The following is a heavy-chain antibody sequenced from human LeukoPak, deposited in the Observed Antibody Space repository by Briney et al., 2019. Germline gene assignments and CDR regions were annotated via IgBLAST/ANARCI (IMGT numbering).Heavy chain of an antibody. D-gene: IGHD6-19*01. CDR3: VKLSSGSGSKFGFDS. J-gene: IGHJ4*02. V-gene: IGHV3-23*01. CDR2: ITNGGGTT. Sequence: PGGSLRLSCAASGFTFGSYAMSWVRQTPGKSLEWVSIITNGGGTTYYADSVRGRFTISRDNPKNILYLQMNSLRAEDTAVYYCVKLSSGSGSKFGFDSWGQGTLVTVSS. CDR1: GFTFGSYA.